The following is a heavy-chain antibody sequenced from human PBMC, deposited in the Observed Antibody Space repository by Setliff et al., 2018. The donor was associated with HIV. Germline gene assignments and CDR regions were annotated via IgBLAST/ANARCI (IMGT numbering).Heavy chain of an antibody. CDR3: AKGGYGGAYYVAGY. D-gene: IGHD5-18*01. V-gene: IGHV3-53*01. Sequence: GESLRPSCEASGFRVTDTYMAWVRQAPGKGLEWVTLIYKAGKTYYADFVKGRFTIARDDTKNTVSLQMTNLEPGDTAMYYCAKGGYGGAYYVAGYWGQGTKVTVSS. J-gene: IGHJ4*02. CDR1: GFRVTDTY. CDR2: IYKAGKT.